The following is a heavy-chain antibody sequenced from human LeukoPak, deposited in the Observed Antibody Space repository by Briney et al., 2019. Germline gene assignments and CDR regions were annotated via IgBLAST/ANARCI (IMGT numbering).Heavy chain of an antibody. Sequence: SETLSLTCTVSFGSISSDSHYWGWIRQPPGNRLEWIASIYYGGTTQYNPSLKSRATISIDTSNNRFSLRLTSATAADTAVYYCARWSSDCENNYFDPWGQGILVTVSS. CDR2: IYYGGTT. CDR3: ARWSSDCENNYFDP. CDR1: FGSISSDSHY. D-gene: IGHD2-21*02. J-gene: IGHJ5*02. V-gene: IGHV4-39*07.